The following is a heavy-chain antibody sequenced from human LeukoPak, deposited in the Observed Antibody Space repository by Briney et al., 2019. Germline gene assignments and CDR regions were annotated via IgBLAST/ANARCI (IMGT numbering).Heavy chain of an antibody. CDR3: ARQWTTVTDY. CDR1: GGSISSSSYY. Sequence: PSETLSLTCTVSGGSISSSSYYWGWIRRPPGKGLEWIGSIYYSGSTYYNPSLKSRVTISVDTSKNQFSLKLSSVTAADTAVYYCARQWTTVTDYWGQGTLVTVSS. D-gene: IGHD4-11*01. CDR2: IYYSGST. V-gene: IGHV4-39*01. J-gene: IGHJ4*02.